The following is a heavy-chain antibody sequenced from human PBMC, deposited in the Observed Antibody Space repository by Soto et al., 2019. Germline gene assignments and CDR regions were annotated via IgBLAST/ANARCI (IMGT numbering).Heavy chain of an antibody. CDR1: GFTVSSNY. CDR2: IYSGGST. CDR3: ARTGITPYYFDY. Sequence: QPGGSLRLSCAASGFTVSSNYMSWVRQAPGKGPEWVSVIYSGGSTYYADSVKGRFTISRDNSKNTLYLQMNSLRAEDTAVYYCARTGITPYYFDYWGQGTLVTVSS. J-gene: IGHJ4*02. V-gene: IGHV3-53*01. D-gene: IGHD1-20*01.